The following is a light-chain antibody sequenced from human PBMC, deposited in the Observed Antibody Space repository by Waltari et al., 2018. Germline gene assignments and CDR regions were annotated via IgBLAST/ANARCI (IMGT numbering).Light chain of an antibody. Sequence: QSALTQPASVSGSPGQSITISCTGTATDLGGYNYVSWYQQRPGKAPKLIIFDVSIRPSGISNRFSGSKFGNTASLTISGLQPEDEADYYCCSFTSSSTWVFGGGTKLTVL. CDR1: ATDLGGYNY. J-gene: IGLJ3*02. CDR3: CSFTSSSTWV. CDR2: DVS. V-gene: IGLV2-14*01.